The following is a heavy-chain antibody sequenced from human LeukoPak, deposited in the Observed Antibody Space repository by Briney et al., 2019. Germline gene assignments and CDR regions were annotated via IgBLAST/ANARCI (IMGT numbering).Heavy chain of an antibody. CDR1: GFTSSGYW. V-gene: IGHV3-7*01. CDR2: IKQDGSAK. D-gene: IGHD5-18*01. Sequence: GGSLRLSCVVSGFTSSGYWMAWVRQAPGKGLEWVADIKQDGSAKTYVDSVKGRFTISRDNAENSLYLQMNSLRVEDTAFYYCARDLAYSRLDYWGQGMLVTVSS. J-gene: IGHJ4*02. CDR3: ARDLAYSRLDY.